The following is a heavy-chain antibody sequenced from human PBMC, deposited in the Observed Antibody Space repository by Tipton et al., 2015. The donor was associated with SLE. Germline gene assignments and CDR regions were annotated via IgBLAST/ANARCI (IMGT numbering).Heavy chain of an antibody. CDR2: IYSSGTT. D-gene: IGHD6-19*01. Sequence: LRLSCTVSGGSISPYYWSWLRQPPGKGLEWIGYIYSSGTTNYNPSLKSRVTISIDTSKNQFSLKLSSVTAADTAIYYCARHMRYQWNYFDYWGQGTLVTVSS. V-gene: IGHV4-59*08. J-gene: IGHJ4*02. CDR3: ARHMRYQWNYFDY. CDR1: GGSISPYY.